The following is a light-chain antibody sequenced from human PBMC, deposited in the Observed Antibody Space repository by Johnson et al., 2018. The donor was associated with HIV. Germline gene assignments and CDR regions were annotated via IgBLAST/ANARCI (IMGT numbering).Light chain of an antibody. Sequence: QSVLTQPPSVSAAPGQKVTISCSGSSSNIGNNYVSWYQQLPGTAPKLLIYKNNERPSGIPERFSGSKSGTSATLGITGLQTGDEADYYCGTWDSSLSADVFGPGTKVTVL. CDR1: SSNIGNNY. J-gene: IGLJ1*01. V-gene: IGLV1-51*02. CDR2: KNN. CDR3: GTWDSSLSADV.